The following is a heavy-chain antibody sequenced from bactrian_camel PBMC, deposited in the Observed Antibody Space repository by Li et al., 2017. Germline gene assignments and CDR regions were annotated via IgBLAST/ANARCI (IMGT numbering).Heavy chain of an antibody. CDR1: GFSFSNND. J-gene: IGHJ4*01. D-gene: IGHD1*01. Sequence: EVQLVESGGGLVQPGGSLRLSCAASGFSFSNNDMVWVRQVPGKGLEWVPDINSGGSSTYYSDSVKGRFTISRDNDQNTLYLQMNNLKLKDTAMYYCAADRASGCGSRSWSITDMYDHWGRGTQVTVS. CDR3: AADRASGCGSRSWSITDMYDH. CDR2: INSGGSST. V-gene: IGHV3S40*01.